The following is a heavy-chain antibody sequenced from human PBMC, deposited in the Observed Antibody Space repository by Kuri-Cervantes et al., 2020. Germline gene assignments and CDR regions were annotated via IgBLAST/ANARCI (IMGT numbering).Heavy chain of an antibody. J-gene: IGHJ6*03. CDR1: GDSISSYY. V-gene: IGHV4-59*01. Sequence: SETLSLTCTVSGDSISSYYWSWIRQPPGKGLEWIGYIYYSGSTNYNPSLKSRVTISVDTSKNQFSLKLSSVTAADTAVYYCARNDYYYYYYMDVWGEGTTVTVSS. CDR2: IYYSGST. CDR3: ARNDYYYYYYMDV.